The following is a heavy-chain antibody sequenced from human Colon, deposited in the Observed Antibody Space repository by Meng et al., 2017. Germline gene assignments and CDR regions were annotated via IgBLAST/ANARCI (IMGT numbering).Heavy chain of an antibody. CDR3: ARDLKYYDFWSGYYWFDI. V-gene: IGHV4-38-2*02. D-gene: IGHD3-3*01. CDR1: GYSISSGYY. J-gene: IGHJ3*02. CDR2: IYHSGST. Sequence: SETLSLTCAVSGYSISSGYYWGWIRQPPGKGLEWIGSIYHSGSTYYNPSLKSRVTISVDTSKNQFSLKLSSVTAADTAVYYCARDLKYYDFWSGYYWFDIWGKGPMVPVSS.